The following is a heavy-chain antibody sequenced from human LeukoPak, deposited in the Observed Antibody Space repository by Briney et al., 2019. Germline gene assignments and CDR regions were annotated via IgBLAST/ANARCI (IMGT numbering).Heavy chain of an antibody. D-gene: IGHD2-2*01. CDR2: IIPIFGTA. V-gene: IGHV1-69*06. CDR1: GGTFSSYA. J-gene: IGHJ5*02. CDR3: ARSYCSSTSCYANWFDP. Sequence: SVKVSCKASGGTFSSYAISWVRQAPGQGLEWMGGIIPIFGTANYAQKFQGRVTITADKSTSTAYMELSSLRSEDTAVYYCARSYCSSTSCYANWFDPWGQGTLVTVSS.